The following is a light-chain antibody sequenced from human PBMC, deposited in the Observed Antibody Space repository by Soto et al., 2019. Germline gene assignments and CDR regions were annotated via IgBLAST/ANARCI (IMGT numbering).Light chain of an antibody. CDR2: GAS. CDR3: QQYVSSPWA. Sequence: EIVLAQSPGPLYLSPGQRATLSCRARQSVTNSFLAWYQQKPGQDPRLLIYGASRRATGIPDRFTGSGSGTDFTLTISRLETEDFAVYYCQQYVSSPWAFGQGTNVEI. CDR1: QSVTNSF. J-gene: IGKJ1*01. V-gene: IGKV3-20*01.